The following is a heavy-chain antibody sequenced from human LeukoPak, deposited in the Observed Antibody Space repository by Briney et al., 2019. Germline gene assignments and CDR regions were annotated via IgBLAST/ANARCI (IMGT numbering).Heavy chain of an antibody. D-gene: IGHD3-22*01. J-gene: IGHJ4*02. CDR3: ARDRWNPNDSHDY. V-gene: IGHV3-21*01. CDR1: GFTFSSYS. CDR2: ISSSSSYI. Sequence: GGSLRLSCAASGFTFSSYSMNWVRQAPGKGLEWVSSISSSSSYIYYADSVKGRFTISRDNAKNSLYLQMNSLRAEDTAVYYCARDRWNPNDSHDYWGQGTLVTVSS.